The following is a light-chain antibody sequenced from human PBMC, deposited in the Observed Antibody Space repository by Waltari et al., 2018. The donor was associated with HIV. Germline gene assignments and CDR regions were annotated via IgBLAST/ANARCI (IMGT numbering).Light chain of an antibody. Sequence: IVLTQSPGTLSLSLGERATLSCRASQSVSSSYLAWYQQKPGQAPRLLIYGASSRATGIPDRCSGSGSGTDFTLTISRLEPEDFAVYYCQQYGSSPTFGGGTKVEIK. CDR3: QQYGSSPT. CDR2: GAS. J-gene: IGKJ4*01. CDR1: QSVSSSY. V-gene: IGKV3-20*01.